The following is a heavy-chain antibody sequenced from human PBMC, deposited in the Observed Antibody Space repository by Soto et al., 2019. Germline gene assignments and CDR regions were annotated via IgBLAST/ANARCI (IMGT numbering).Heavy chain of an antibody. D-gene: IGHD1-1*01. V-gene: IGHV1-69*01. CDR3: ARDGQASSETGTYYYYGMDV. CDR1: GGTFSSYA. Sequence: QVQLVQSGAEVQKPGSSVKVSCKASGGTFSSYAISWVRQAPGQGLEWMGGIIPIFGTANYAQKFQGRVTITADESTSTAYMELSSLRSEDTAVYYCARDGQASSETGTYYYYGMDVWGQGTTVTVSS. CDR2: IIPIFGTA. J-gene: IGHJ6*02.